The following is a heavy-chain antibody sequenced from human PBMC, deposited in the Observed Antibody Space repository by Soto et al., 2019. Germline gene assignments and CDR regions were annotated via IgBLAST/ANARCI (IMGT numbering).Heavy chain of an antibody. CDR1: GFSLSSYP. CDR2: ISFDGTIQ. D-gene: IGHD3-3*01. Sequence: QVQLVESGGGVVQPGRSLRLSCATSGFSLSSYPMHWVRQAPGKGPEWVAVISFDGTIQLYAASVKGRFTISRDTSTNTLFLQMNSLTTEDTAMYYCARDNKPGPPDFCDDWGQGTLVTVSS. CDR3: ARDNKPGPPDFCDD. J-gene: IGHJ4*02. V-gene: IGHV3-30*04.